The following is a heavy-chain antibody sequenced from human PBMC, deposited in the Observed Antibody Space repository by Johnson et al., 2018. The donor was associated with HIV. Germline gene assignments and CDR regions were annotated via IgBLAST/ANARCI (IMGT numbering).Heavy chain of an antibody. CDR1: GFTFSSYA. D-gene: IGHD1-20*01. CDR3: ASSITGAHRGAFDI. J-gene: IGHJ3*02. CDR2: IGTAGDT. V-gene: IGHV3-13*01. Sequence: MMLVESGGGVVQPGGSLRLSCAASGFTFSSYAMSWVRQAPGKGLEWVSAIGTAGDTYYPGSVKGRFTISRENAKNSLYLQMNSLRAGDTAVYYCASSITGAHRGAFDIWGQGTMVTVSS.